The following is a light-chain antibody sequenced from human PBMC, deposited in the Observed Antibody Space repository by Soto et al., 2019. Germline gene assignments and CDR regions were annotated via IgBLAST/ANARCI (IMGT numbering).Light chain of an antibody. Sequence: EIVMTQSPATLSVSPGERATLSCRASQSVSSNLVWYQQKLGQAPRLLIYGVSTRATDIPARFSGSGSGTEFTLTISSLQSEDFAVYYCQQYNNWPTWTFGQGTKVEIK. V-gene: IGKV3-15*01. CDR2: GVS. J-gene: IGKJ1*01. CDR1: QSVSSN. CDR3: QQYNNWPTWT.